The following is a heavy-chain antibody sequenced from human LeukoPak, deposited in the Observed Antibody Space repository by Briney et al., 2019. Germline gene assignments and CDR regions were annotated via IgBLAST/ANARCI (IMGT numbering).Heavy chain of an antibody. CDR1: GYTFNRYG. CDR3: AREEYSSGWPDY. V-gene: IGHV1-18*01. J-gene: IGHJ4*02. CDR2: ISAYNGNT. D-gene: IGHD6-19*01. Sequence: ASVKVSCKASGYTFNRYGISWVRKAPGQGLEWMGWISAYNGNTNYAQKLQGRVTMTTDTSTSTAYMELRSLRSDDTAVYYCAREEYSSGWPDYWGQGTLVTVSS.